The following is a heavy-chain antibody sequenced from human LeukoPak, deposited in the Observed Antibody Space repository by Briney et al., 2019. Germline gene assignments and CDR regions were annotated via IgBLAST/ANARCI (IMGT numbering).Heavy chain of an antibody. V-gene: IGHV4-39*01. CDR2: IYYSGST. Sequence: SETLSLTCTVSGGSISSSSYYWGWIRQPPGKGLEWIGSIYYSGSTYYNPSLKSRVTISVDTSKNQFSLKLSSVTAADTAVYYCARHKIAAGPFDYWGQGTLVTVSS. D-gene: IGHD6-13*01. J-gene: IGHJ4*02. CDR3: ARHKIAAGPFDY. CDR1: GGSISSSSYY.